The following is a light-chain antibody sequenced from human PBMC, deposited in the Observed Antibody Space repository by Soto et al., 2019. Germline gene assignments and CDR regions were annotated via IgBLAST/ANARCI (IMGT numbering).Light chain of an antibody. J-gene: IGLJ2*01. Sequence: QSVLTQPPSVSGAPGQRVTISCTGTTSNIGAGYAVNWYQQRPGTAPKLLIYGNNRRPSGVSDRFSGSKSGTSASLAITGLQAEDEADYYCSSFTTSSTLVVFGGGTKLTVL. V-gene: IGLV1-40*01. CDR2: GNN. CDR1: TSNIGAGYA. CDR3: SSFTTSSTLVV.